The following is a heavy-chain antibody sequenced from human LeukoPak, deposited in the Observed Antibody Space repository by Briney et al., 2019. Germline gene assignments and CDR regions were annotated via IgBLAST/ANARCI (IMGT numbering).Heavy chain of an antibody. Sequence: GGSLRLSCAASGFTFSSYGMHWVRQASGKGLEWVAVIWYDGSNKYYADSVKGRFTISRDNSKNTLYLQMNSLRAEDTAVYYCARDRNPKDIVVFGNWFDPWGQGTLVTVSS. CDR3: ARDRNPKDIVVFGNWFDP. D-gene: IGHD2-2*01. V-gene: IGHV3-33*01. CDR1: GFTFSSYG. J-gene: IGHJ5*02. CDR2: IWYDGSNK.